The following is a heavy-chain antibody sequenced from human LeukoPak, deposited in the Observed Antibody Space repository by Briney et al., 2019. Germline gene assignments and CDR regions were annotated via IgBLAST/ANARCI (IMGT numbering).Heavy chain of an antibody. J-gene: IGHJ3*02. CDR3: ARDASSGDAFDI. D-gene: IGHD3-22*01. CDR2: ISAYNGNI. Sequence: ASVKVSCKTSGYTFTNYGISWVRQAPGQGLEWMGWISAYNGNINYAQKFQGRVTMTTDTSTSTAYMELRSLRSDDTAVYYCARDASSGDAFDIWGQGTMVTVSS. V-gene: IGHV1-18*01. CDR1: GYTFTNYG.